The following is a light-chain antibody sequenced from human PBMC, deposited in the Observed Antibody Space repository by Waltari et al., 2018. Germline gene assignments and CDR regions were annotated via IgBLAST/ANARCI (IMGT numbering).Light chain of an antibody. Sequence: DIQMTQSPSTLSASVGDRVTIPCRASQSLISWLAWYQKKPGKAPKLLIYKASTLESGVPSRFSGSGSGTEFTLTISSLQPDDFATYYCQQYNSYPLTFGGGTKVEIK. CDR1: QSLISW. J-gene: IGKJ4*01. CDR2: KAS. V-gene: IGKV1-5*03. CDR3: QQYNSYPLT.